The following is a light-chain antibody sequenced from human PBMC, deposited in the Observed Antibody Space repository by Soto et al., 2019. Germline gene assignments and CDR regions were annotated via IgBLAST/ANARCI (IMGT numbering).Light chain of an antibody. V-gene: IGKV1-5*01. CDR2: DAS. CDR3: QQAHSFPYT. Sequence: DIQMTQVPSTMSASVGDRVTITCRASQSFSSWLAWYQQKPGKAPKLLIYDASTLESGVPSRFSGSGSGTEFTLTISSLQPDDFATYYCQQAHSFPYTFGQGTKVDIK. CDR1: QSFSSW. J-gene: IGKJ2*01.